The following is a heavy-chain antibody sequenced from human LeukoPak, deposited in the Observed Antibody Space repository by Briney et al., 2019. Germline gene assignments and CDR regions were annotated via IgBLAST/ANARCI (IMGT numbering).Heavy chain of an antibody. D-gene: IGHD5-12*01. CDR3: AKGNLATDY. V-gene: IGHV3-23*01. Sequence: GGSLRLSCAASGFTFSNYMMTWVRQAPGKGLQWVSTVSGTTLSTYYADSVKGRFTISRDNSKNTLYLQMNSLRAEDTAVYYCAKGNLATDYWGQGTLVTVSS. CDR2: VSGTTLST. J-gene: IGHJ4*02. CDR1: GFTFSNYM.